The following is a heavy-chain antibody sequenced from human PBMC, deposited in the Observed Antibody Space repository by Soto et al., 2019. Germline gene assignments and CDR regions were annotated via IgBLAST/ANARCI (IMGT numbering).Heavy chain of an antibody. V-gene: IGHV2-5*02. CDR2: LYWDDDK. Sequence: QITLKESGPTLVKPKKTLTLTCTFSGFSLSTSGVGVGWIRQPPGKALEWLALLYWDDDKRYSPSLKSRLTNTKDTSKNQVVLTMTNMDPVDTATYYCSHRRTNWFDPWGQGTLVTVSS. CDR1: GFSLSTSGVG. J-gene: IGHJ5*02. CDR3: SHRRTNWFDP.